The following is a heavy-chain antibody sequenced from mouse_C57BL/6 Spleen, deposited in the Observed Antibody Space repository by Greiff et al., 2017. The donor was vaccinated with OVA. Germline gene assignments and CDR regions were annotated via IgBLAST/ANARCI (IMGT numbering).Heavy chain of an antibody. J-gene: IGHJ2*01. CDR3: TREAFNWDKGNFDY. D-gene: IGHD4-1*01. V-gene: IGHV5-9-1*02. CDR1: GFTFSSYA. Sequence: EVKLMESGEGLVKPGGSLKLSCAASGFTFSSYAMSWVRQTPEKRLEWVAYISSGGDYIYYADTVKGRFTISRDNARNTLYLQMSSLKSEDTAMYYCTREAFNWDKGNFDYWGQGTTLTVSS. CDR2: ISSGGDYI.